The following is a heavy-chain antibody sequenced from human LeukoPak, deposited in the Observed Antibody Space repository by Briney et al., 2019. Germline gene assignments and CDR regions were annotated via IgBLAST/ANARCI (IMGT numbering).Heavy chain of an antibody. J-gene: IGHJ4*02. D-gene: IGHD3-22*01. CDR3: AKARATYLYDTSGYSALDY. Sequence: GRSLRLYCAASRFTFSSYVMHWVRQAPGKGLEWVALIWYDGDNKYYSDSVKGRFTISRDNSKNTLHLQMNSLRAEDTAVYYCAKARATYLYDTSGYSALDYWGQGTLVTVSS. CDR1: RFTFSSYV. CDR2: IWYDGDNK. V-gene: IGHV3-33*06.